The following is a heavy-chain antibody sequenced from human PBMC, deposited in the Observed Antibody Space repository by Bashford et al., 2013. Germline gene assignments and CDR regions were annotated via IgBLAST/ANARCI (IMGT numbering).Heavy chain of an antibody. D-gene: IGHD3-22*01. V-gene: IGHV1-2*02. CDR2: INPNSGGT. Sequence: ASVKVSCKASGYTFTGYYMHWVRQAPGQGLEWMGWINPNSGGTNYAQKFQGRVTMTRDTSISTAYMELSRLRSDDTAVYYCARLDYYDSSYYFDYWGQGTLVTVSS. J-gene: IGHJ4*02. CDR1: GYTFTGYY. CDR3: ARLDYYDSSYYFDY.